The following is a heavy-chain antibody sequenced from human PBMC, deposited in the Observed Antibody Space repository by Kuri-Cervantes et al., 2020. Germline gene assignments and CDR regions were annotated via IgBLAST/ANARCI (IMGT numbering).Heavy chain of an antibody. Sequence: GGSLRLSCAASGFTFSSYAMSWVRQAPGKGLEWVSAISGSGGSTYYADSVKGRFTISRDNSKNTLYLQMDSLRAEDTAVYYCARDHSRTWFLHFDYWGQGTLVTVSS. CDR2: ISGSGGST. CDR3: ARDHSRTWFLHFDY. J-gene: IGHJ4*02. D-gene: IGHD6-13*01. CDR1: GFTFSSYA. V-gene: IGHV3-23*01.